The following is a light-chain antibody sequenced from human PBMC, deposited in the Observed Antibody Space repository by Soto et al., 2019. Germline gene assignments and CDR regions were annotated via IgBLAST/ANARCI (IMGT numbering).Light chain of an antibody. V-gene: IGLV1-40*01. CDR2: GNS. J-gene: IGLJ2*01. Sequence: QSVLTQPPAVSGAPGPRVTISCTGSSSNIGASYDVHWYQHLPGTAPKLLIYGNSNRPSGVPDRFSGSKSGTSASLAITGLQAEDEADYYCQAYDSSLSGVLFGGGTKLTVL. CDR1: SSNIGASYD. CDR3: QAYDSSLSGVL.